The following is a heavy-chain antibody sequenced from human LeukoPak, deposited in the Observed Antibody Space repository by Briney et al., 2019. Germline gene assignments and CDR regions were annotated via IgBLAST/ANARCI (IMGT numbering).Heavy chain of an antibody. V-gene: IGHV3-30-3*01. D-gene: IGHD1-26*01. J-gene: IGHJ4*02. Sequence: GRSLRLSCAASGFTFSSYAMHWVRQAPGKGLEWVAVISYDGSNKYYADSVKGRFTISRDNSKNTLYLQMSSLRAEDTAVYYCARERVGATAVYFDYWGQGTLVTVSS. CDR1: GFTFSSYA. CDR2: ISYDGSNK. CDR3: ARERVGATAVYFDY.